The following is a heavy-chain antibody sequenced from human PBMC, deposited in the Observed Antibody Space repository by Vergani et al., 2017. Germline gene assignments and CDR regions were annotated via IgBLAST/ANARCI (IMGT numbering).Heavy chain of an antibody. D-gene: IGHD3-22*01. CDR1: GFTFSSYA. CDR3: AKASHYYDSSGYQQFDY. Sequence: EVQLLESGGGLVQPGGSLRLSCAASGFTFSSYAMSWVRQAPGKGLEWVSAISGSGGSTYYADSVKGRFTISRDNSKNTLYLQMNSLRAEDTAVYYCAKASHYYDSSGYQQFDYWGQGTLVTVSS. J-gene: IGHJ4*02. V-gene: IGHV3-23*01. CDR2: ISGSGGST.